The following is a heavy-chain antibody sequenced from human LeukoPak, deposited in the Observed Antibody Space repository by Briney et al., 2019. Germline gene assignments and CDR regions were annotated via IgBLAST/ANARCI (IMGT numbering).Heavy chain of an antibody. V-gene: IGHV1-2*02. J-gene: IGHJ4*02. CDR2: INPNSGGT. CDR1: GYTFIGYY. Sequence: ASVKVSCKASGYTFIGYYMHWVRQAPGQGLEWMGWINPNSGGTNYAQKFQGRVTMTRDTSISTAYMELSRLRSDDTAVYYCARDLLSLFYYDSSGYPDYWGQGTLVTVSP. D-gene: IGHD3-22*01. CDR3: ARDLLSLFYYDSSGYPDY.